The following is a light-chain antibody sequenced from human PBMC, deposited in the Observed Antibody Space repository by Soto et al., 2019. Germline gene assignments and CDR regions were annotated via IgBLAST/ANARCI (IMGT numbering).Light chain of an antibody. V-gene: IGKV3-15*01. CDR1: QRLSYIVTSY. J-gene: IGKJ1*01. CDR2: GAS. CDR3: QQYNNWPGT. Sequence: EIVLTQSPGTLSLSPGERANFSCRASQRLSYIVTSYLAWYQQKPGQAPRLLIYGASTRATGIPARFSGSGSGTEFTLTISSLQSEDFAVYHCQQYNNWPGTFGQGTKV.